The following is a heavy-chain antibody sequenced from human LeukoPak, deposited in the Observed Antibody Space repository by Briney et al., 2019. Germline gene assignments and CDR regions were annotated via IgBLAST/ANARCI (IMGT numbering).Heavy chain of an antibody. CDR1: GYTFTGDF. J-gene: IGHJ4*02. D-gene: IGHD4-23*01. Sequence: ASVEVFCKASGYTFTGDFMHWVRQAPGQGLEWMGWINPKSGATNFAQSFQGRVTMTRDTSISTAYMELSRLRSDDTAVYYCARSDTVVTPDYWGQGTLGTVSS. V-gene: IGHV1-2*02. CDR3: ARSDTVVTPDY. CDR2: INPKSGAT.